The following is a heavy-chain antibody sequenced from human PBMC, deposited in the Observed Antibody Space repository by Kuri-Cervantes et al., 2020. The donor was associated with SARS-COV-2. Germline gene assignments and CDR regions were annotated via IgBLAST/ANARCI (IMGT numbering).Heavy chain of an antibody. D-gene: IGHD3-9*01. V-gene: IGHV4-59*01. CDR1: GGSISSYY. Sequence: SETLSLTCTVSGGSISSYYWSWIRQPPGKGLEWIGYIYYSGSTNYNPSLKSRVTISVDTSKNQFSLKLSSVTAADTAVYYCARAVERVTGLLDHFDSWGQGTLVTVSS. J-gene: IGHJ4*02. CDR2: IYYSGST. CDR3: ARAVERVTGLLDHFDS.